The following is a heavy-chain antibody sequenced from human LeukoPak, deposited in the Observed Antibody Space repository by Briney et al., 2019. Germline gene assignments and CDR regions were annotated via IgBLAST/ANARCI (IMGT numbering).Heavy chain of an antibody. V-gene: IGHV1-46*01. J-gene: IGHJ4*02. Sequence: VASVEVSCKASGYTFTSYYMHWVRQAPGQGLEWMGIINPSGGSTSYAQKFQGRVTMTRDTSTSTVYMELSSLRSEDTAVYYCARMYRPYYFDYWGQGTLVTVSS. CDR2: INPSGGST. D-gene: IGHD1-26*01. CDR1: GYTFTSYY. CDR3: ARMYRPYYFDY.